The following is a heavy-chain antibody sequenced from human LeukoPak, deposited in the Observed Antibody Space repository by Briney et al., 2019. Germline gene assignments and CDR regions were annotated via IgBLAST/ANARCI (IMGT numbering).Heavy chain of an antibody. Sequence: ASVKVSCKASGYTFTSYGISWVRQAPGQGLEWMGGIGAYNGKTNYAQKLQGRVTMTTDTSTTTAYMDLRRLRSDDTAVYYSARDYYGTGSPAGEYFQHWGQGSLVTVYS. CDR2: IGAYNGKT. CDR1: GYTFTSYG. CDR3: ARDYYGTGSPAGEYFQH. J-gene: IGHJ1*01. V-gene: IGHV1-18*01. D-gene: IGHD3-10*01.